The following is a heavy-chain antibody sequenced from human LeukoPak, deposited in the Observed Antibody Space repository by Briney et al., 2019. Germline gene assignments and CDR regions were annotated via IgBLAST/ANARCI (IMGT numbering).Heavy chain of an antibody. Sequence: SVKVSCKASGYSFTTFAMNWVRQAPGQGLEWMGGIIPIFGTANYAQKFQGRVTITADKSASTAYMELSSLRSEDTAVYYCAGRSGWAYYYYYMDVWGKGTTVTVSS. J-gene: IGHJ6*03. D-gene: IGHD6-19*01. CDR3: AGRSGWAYYYYYMDV. CDR1: GYSFTTFA. V-gene: IGHV1-69*06. CDR2: IIPIFGTA.